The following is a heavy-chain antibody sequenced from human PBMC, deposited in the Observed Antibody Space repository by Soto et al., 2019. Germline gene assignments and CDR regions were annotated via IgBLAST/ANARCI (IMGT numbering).Heavy chain of an antibody. J-gene: IGHJ3*02. CDR3: ARDRWRGYSYGFAFDI. D-gene: IGHD5-18*01. CDR1: GFTFSSYA. V-gene: IGHV3-64*01. Sequence: GGSLRLSCAASGFTFSSYAMHWVRQAPGKGLEYVSAISSNGGSTYYANSVKGRFTISRDNSKNTLYLQMGSLRAEDMAVYYCARDRWRGYSYGFAFDIWGQGTMVTVSS. CDR2: ISSNGGST.